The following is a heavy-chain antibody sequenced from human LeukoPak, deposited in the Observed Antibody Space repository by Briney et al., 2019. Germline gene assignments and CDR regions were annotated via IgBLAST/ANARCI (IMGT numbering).Heavy chain of an antibody. CDR2: TYYRSKWYS. CDR3: ASQYGSRQFDS. D-gene: IGHD3-10*01. V-gene: IGHV6-1*01. Sequence: SQTLSLNCAISGDSVSGNSAAWNWIRQSQSRGLEWLGRTYYRSKWYSDSAVSVKSRITINPDTSKNQFSLQLNSVTPEDTAVYYCASQYGSRQFDSWGQGTLVTVSS. CDR1: GDSVSGNSAA. J-gene: IGHJ4*02.